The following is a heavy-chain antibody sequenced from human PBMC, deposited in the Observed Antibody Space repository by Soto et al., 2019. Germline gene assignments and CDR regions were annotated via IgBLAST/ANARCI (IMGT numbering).Heavy chain of an antibody. CDR3: GRAGITIFGVDNYYYYYGMDV. CDR1: GFTFSSYS. V-gene: IGHV3-21*01. CDR2: ISSSSSYI. D-gene: IGHD3-3*01. Sequence: EVQLVESGGGLVKPGGSLRLSCAASGFTFSSYSMNWVRQAPGKGLEWVSSISSSSSYIYYADSVKGRFTISRDNAKNSLYLQMNSLRAEDTAVYYCGRAGITIFGVDNYYYYYGMDVWGQGTTVTVSS. J-gene: IGHJ6*02.